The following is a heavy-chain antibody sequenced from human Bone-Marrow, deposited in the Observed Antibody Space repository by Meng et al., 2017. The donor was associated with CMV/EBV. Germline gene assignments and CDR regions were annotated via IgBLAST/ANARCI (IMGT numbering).Heavy chain of an antibody. CDR1: GFTFSSYS. CDR2: VSSSSSYI. D-gene: IGHD3-3*02. Sequence: GESLKISCAASGFTFSSYSMNWVRQAPGKGLEWVSSVSSSSSYIYYADSVKGRFTISRDNAKNSLYLQMNSLRAEDTAVYYCARDISPWRSNGGYYYYGMDFWGQGTTVTVSS. CDR3: ARDISPWRSNGGYYYYGMDF. J-gene: IGHJ6*02. V-gene: IGHV3-21*01.